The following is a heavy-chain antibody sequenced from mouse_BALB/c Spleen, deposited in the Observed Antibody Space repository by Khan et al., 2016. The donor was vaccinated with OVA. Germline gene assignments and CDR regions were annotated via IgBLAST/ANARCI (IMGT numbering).Heavy chain of an antibody. CDR2: IFPGTGTT. CDR3: ARGYFGNYEFAY. J-gene: IGHJ3*01. V-gene: IGHV1S132*01. Sequence: QVQLQQSGAELVKPGASVKLSCKTSGYTFTNYWIQWVKQRPGQGLGWIGQIFPGTGTTYHNENFKAKATLTIVTSSSTAYMQLSSLTSEDSAVYFCARGYFGNYEFAYWGQGTLVTVSA. CDR1: GYTFTNYW. D-gene: IGHD2-1*01.